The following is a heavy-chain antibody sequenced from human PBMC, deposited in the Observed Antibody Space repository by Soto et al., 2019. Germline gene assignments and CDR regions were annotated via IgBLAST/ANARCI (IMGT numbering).Heavy chain of an antibody. J-gene: IGHJ6*02. CDR2: IMPIFRAP. CDR1: GGAFSDYA. D-gene: IGHD3-10*01. CDR3: ASWLKGPDVGNYYYGMDV. Sequence: QVQLVQSGAEVKKPGSSVKVSCKASGGAFSDYAFSWVRQAPGQGLEWLGGIMPIFRAPDYAQKFQGRVTITGYEFTRTAYMEMNSLRSEETAVYYCASWLKGPDVGNYYYGMDVWGQGTTVTVS. V-gene: IGHV1-69*12.